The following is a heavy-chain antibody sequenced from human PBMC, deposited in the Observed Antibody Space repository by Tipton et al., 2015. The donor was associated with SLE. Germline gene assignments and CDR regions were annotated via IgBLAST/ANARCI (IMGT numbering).Heavy chain of an antibody. CDR2: ISYDGSNK. CDR3: ARVTPVAKSAFDI. D-gene: IGHD5-12*01. J-gene: IGHJ3*02. Sequence: SPRLSCAASGFTFSSYAMHWVRQAPGKGLEWVAVISYDGSNKYYADSVKGRFTISRDNSKNTLYLQMNSLRAEDTAVYYCARVTPVAKSAFDIWGQGTMVTVSS. CDR1: GFTFSSYA. V-gene: IGHV3-30*04.